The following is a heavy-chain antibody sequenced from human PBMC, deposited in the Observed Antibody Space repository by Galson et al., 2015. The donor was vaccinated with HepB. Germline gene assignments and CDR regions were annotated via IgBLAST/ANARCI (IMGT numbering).Heavy chain of an antibody. CDR3: AGDRGSSWNHWFDL. Sequence: SLRLSCAASGFTLSSYAMSWVRQAPGKGLEWVSSVSTSGGNIFYADSAKGRFTISRDNSKYTLYLQMNSLGAEDTAVYYCAGDRGSSWNHWFDLWGQGTLVTVSS. J-gene: IGHJ5*02. CDR1: GFTLSSYA. D-gene: IGHD1-1*01. V-gene: IGHV3-23*01. CDR2: VSTSGGNI.